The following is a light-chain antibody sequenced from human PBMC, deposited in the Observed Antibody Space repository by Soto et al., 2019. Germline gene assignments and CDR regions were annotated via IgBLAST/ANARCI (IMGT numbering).Light chain of an antibody. CDR1: SSDVGGYNY. CDR3: SSYAGSNLGV. J-gene: IGLJ3*02. CDR2: EVS. Sequence: QSALTQPPSASGSPGQSVTISCTGTSSDVGGYNYVSWYQQHPGKAPKLMIYEVSKRPSGVPDRVSGSKSGNTASLTVSGLQAEDEADYYCSSYAGSNLGVFGGGTKLTVL. V-gene: IGLV2-8*01.